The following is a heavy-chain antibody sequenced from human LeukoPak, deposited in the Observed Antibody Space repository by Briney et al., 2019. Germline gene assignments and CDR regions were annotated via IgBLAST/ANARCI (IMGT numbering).Heavy chain of an antibody. CDR3: ARTSRDGYNRAYYFDY. V-gene: IGHV4-59*12. J-gene: IGHJ4*02. CDR2: IYYSGST. D-gene: IGHD5-24*01. Sequence: KPSETLSLTCTVSGGSISSYYWSWIRQPPGKGLEWIGYIYYSGSTNYNPSLKSRVTISVDTSKNQFSLKLSSVTAADTAVYFCARTSRDGYNRAYYFDYWGQGTLVTVSS. CDR1: GGSISSYY.